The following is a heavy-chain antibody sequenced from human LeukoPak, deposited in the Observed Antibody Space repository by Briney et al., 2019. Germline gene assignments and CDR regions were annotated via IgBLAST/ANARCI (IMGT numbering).Heavy chain of an antibody. CDR2: ISYDGSNK. CDR1: GFTFSSYA. D-gene: IGHD5-12*01. Sequence: SGGSLRLSCAASGFTFSSYAMHWVHQAPGKGLEWVAVISYDGSNKYYADSVKGRFTISRDNSKNTLYLQMNSLRAEDTAVYYCASIIGVDSAPWGQGTLVTVSS. V-gene: IGHV3-30-3*01. J-gene: IGHJ4*02. CDR3: ASIIGVDSAP.